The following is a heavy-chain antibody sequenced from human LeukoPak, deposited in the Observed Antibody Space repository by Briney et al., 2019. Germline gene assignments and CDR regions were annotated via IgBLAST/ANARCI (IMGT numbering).Heavy chain of an antibody. CDR1: GGSISSHY. CDR2: IYYSGST. J-gene: IGHJ3*02. Sequence: PSETLSLTCTVSGGSISSHYWSWNRQPPGKGLEWIGYIYYSGSTNYNPSLKGRVTISVDTSKNQFYMELSSVTAADTAVYYCARTYYYDSSGYIDAFDIWGQGTMVTVSS. D-gene: IGHD3-22*01. V-gene: IGHV4-59*11. CDR3: ARTYYYDSSGYIDAFDI.